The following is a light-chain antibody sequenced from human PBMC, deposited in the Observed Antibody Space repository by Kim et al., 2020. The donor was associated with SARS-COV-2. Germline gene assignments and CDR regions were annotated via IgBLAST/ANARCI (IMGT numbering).Light chain of an antibody. Sequence: SYELTQPPSVSVSPGQTASITCSGDKLGDKYACWYQQKPGQSPVLVIYQDSKWPSGIPERFSGSNSGNTATLTISGTQAMDEADYYCQAWDSSTWGFGGG. CDR2: QDS. CDR3: QAWDSSTWG. J-gene: IGLJ3*02. CDR1: KLGDKY. V-gene: IGLV3-1*01.